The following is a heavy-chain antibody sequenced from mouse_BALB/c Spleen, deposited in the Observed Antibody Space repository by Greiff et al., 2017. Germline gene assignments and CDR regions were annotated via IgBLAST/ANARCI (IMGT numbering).Heavy chain of an antibody. Sequence: VNLVESGPGLVAPSQSLSITCTVSGFSLTSYDISWIRQPPGKGLEWLGVIWTGGGTNYNSAFMSRLSISKDNSKSQVFLKMNSLQTDDTAIYYCVRDPGDYWGQGTSVTVSS. V-gene: IGHV2-9-2*01. CDR1: GFSLTSYD. J-gene: IGHJ4*01. CDR2: IWTGGGT. CDR3: VRDPGDY.